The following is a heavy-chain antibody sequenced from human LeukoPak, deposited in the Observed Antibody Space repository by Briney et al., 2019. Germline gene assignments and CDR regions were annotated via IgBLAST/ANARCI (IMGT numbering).Heavy chain of an antibody. Sequence: SVKVSCKASGGTFSSYAISWVRQAPGQGLEWMGGIIPIFGTANYAQKFQGRVTITADESTSTAYMELSSLRSEDTAVYYCAREIYGSSFMDVWGKGATVTISS. CDR3: AREIYGSSFMDV. CDR2: IIPIFGTA. CDR1: GGTFSSYA. D-gene: IGHD3-10*01. V-gene: IGHV1-69*13. J-gene: IGHJ6*03.